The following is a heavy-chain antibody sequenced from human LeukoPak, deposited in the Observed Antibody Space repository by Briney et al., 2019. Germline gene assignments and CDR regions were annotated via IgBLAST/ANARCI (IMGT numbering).Heavy chain of an antibody. CDR1: GGSISSGGYY. CDR3: ARCSRNYYGSGSYTYYFDY. V-gene: IGHV4-31*03. D-gene: IGHD3-10*01. Sequence: SETLSLTCTVSGGSISSGGYYWSWIRQHPGKGLEWIGYIYYSGSTYYNPSLKSRVTISVDTSKNQFSLKLSSVTAADTAVYYCARCSRNYYGSGSYTYYFDYWGQGTLVTVSS. J-gene: IGHJ4*02. CDR2: IYYSGST.